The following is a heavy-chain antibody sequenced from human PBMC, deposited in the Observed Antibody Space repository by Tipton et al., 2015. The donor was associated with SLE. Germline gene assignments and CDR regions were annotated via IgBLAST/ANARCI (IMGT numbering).Heavy chain of an antibody. CDR1: GGSMSTYY. D-gene: IGHD3-3*01. V-gene: IGHV4-59*01. Sequence: LRLSCTVSGGSMSTYYWNWIRQFPGKGLEWIGYFYYSGSTNYNPSLKSRVTISLDKSKNQFSLKLSSVTAADTAVYYCARGGTVFGVVLNWFDRWGQGTLVTVSP. J-gene: IGHJ5*02. CDR3: ARGGTVFGVVLNWFDR. CDR2: FYYSGST.